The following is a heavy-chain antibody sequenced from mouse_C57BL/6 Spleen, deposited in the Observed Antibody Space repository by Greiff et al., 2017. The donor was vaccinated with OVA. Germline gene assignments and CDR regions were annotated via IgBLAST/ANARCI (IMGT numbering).Heavy chain of an antibody. D-gene: IGHD2-5*01. CDR2: IDPSDSYT. CDR3: ARGAYYSNYNWYFDV. J-gene: IGHJ1*03. Sequence: QVQLQQPGAELVKPGASVKLSCKASGYTFTSYWMQWVKQRPGQGLEWIGEIDPSDSYTNYNQKIKGKATLTVDTSASTAYSQLSSLTSEDSAVYYRARGAYYSNYNWYFDVWGTGTTVTVSS. CDR1: GYTFTSYW. V-gene: IGHV1-50*01.